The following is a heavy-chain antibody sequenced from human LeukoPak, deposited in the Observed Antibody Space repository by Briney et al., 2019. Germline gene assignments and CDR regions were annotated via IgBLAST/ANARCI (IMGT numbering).Heavy chain of an antibody. CDR1: GFTFSSYD. Sequence: PGGSLRLSCAASGFTFSSYDMHWVRQATGKGLEWVSAIGTAGDTYYPGSVKGRFTISRENAKNSLYLQMNSLRAGDTAVCYCARGPYSSGWFDYWGQGTLVTVSS. D-gene: IGHD6-19*01. CDR3: ARGPYSSGWFDY. J-gene: IGHJ4*02. V-gene: IGHV3-13*01. CDR2: IGTAGDT.